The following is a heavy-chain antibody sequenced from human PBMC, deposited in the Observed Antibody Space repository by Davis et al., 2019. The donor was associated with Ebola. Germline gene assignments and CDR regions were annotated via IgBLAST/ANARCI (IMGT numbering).Heavy chain of an antibody. CDR1: GYIFISYG. Sequence: ASVKVSCKASGYIFISYGISWVRQAPGQGLEWMGWISAYNGNTNYAQKFQGRVTMTTDTSTSTADMELRSLTSDDTAVYYCTTNYYDSSAYYMDVWGKGTTVTVSS. V-gene: IGHV1-18*04. CDR2: ISAYNGNT. D-gene: IGHD3-22*01. CDR3: TTNYYDSSAYYMDV. J-gene: IGHJ6*03.